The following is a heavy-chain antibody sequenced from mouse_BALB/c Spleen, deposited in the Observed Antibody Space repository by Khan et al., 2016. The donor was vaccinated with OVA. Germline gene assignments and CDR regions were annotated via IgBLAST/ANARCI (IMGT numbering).Heavy chain of an antibody. CDR3: ARGDYYGTYAIDY. J-gene: IGHJ4*01. CDR2: IYPGNVNT. CDR1: GSTFTNYY. D-gene: IGHD1-1*01. V-gene: IGHV1S56*01. Sequence: QVQLKESGPELVKPGASVRISGKASGSTFTNYYIHWAKQRPGQGFEWIGWIYPGNVNTKYYENFKDKATLTADKSSSTAYMLLSSLTSEDSAVYFCARGDYYGTYAIDYWGQGTSVIITS.